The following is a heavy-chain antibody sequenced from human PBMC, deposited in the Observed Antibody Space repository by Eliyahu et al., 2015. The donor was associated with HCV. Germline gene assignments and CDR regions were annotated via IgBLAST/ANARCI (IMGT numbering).Heavy chain of an antibody. CDR1: GGSFSGYY. V-gene: IGHV4-34*01. J-gene: IGHJ5*02. D-gene: IGHD6-13*01. CDR3: ASLYSSSWYGWFDP. Sequence: QVQLQQWGAGLLKPSETLSLTCAVYGGSFSGYYWSWIRQPPGKGLEWIGEINHSGSTNYNPSLKSRVTISVDTSKNQFSLKLSSVTAADTAVYYCASLYSSSWYGWFDPWGQGTLVTVSS. CDR2: INHSGST.